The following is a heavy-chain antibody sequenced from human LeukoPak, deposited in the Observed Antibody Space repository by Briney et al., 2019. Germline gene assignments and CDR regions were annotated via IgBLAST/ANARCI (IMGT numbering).Heavy chain of an antibody. CDR2: IYTSGST. J-gene: IGHJ4*02. D-gene: IGHD3-10*01. CDR1: GGSISSSSYY. Sequence: SETLSLTCTVSGGSISSSSYYWGWIRQPAGKGLEWIGRIYTSGSTKYNSSLKSRVTMSVDTSKNQFSLKLSSVTAADTAVYYCARGFLGDYYGSGSYYVFDYWGQGTLVTVSS. V-gene: IGHV4-61*02. CDR3: ARGFLGDYYGSGSYYVFDY.